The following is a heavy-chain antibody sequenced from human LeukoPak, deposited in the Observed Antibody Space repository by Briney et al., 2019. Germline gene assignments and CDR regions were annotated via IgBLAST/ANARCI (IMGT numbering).Heavy chain of an antibody. D-gene: IGHD6-19*01. Sequence: PGGSLRLSCAASGFTFSSYSMTWVRQAPGKGLVWVSRINTDESSTSYADSVKGRFTISRDNAKNMLYVQMKSLRAEDTAVYYCARHSLSGWYDAFDIWGQGTMVTVSS. J-gene: IGHJ3*02. CDR2: INTDESST. CDR1: GFTFSSYS. V-gene: IGHV3-74*01. CDR3: ARHSLSGWYDAFDI.